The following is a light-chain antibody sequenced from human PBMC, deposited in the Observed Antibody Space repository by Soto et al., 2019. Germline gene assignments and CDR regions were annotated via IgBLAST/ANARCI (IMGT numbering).Light chain of an antibody. V-gene: IGKV3-20*01. CDR3: QHYGSSPSVP. CDR2: GAS. Sequence: EIVLTQSPGTLSLSPGERATLSCRASQSVSSSYLAWYQQKPGQAPRLLIYGASSRATGIPDRFSGSGSGTDFTLTISRLEPEDFAVYYCQHYGSSPSVPFGPGTKVDIK. CDR1: QSVSSSY. J-gene: IGKJ3*01.